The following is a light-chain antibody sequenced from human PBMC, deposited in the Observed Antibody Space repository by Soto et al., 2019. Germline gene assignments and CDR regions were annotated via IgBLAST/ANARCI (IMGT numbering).Light chain of an antibody. CDR1: SSDVGGYNY. V-gene: IGLV2-8*01. J-gene: IGLJ1*01. CDR3: SSYAGSNNQV. CDR2: EVS. Sequence: QSALTQPPSASGSPGQSVTIPCTGTSSDVGGYNYVSWYQQHPGRAPKLMIYEVSKRRSGVPDRFSGSKSGNTASLTVSGLQTEDEADYYCSSYAGSNNQVFGTGTKVTVL.